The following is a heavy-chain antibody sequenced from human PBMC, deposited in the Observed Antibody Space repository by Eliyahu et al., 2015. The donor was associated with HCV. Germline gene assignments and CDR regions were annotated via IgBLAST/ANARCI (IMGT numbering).Heavy chain of an antibody. CDR1: GVXFXAXP. J-gene: IGHJ4*02. CDR3: VIVVHWAFDF. Sequence: EVQLVESGGGLVQPGXSLTLSCSTSGVXFXAXPXXWVRLIPGKGLEWLAHXXAAGGTAWYADSVRGRLTISRDNDENSLDLDLNSLTSDDTATYYCVIVVHWAFDFWGPGNRGHRLL. D-gene: IGHD7-27*01. V-gene: IGHV3-48*04. CDR2: XXAAGGTA.